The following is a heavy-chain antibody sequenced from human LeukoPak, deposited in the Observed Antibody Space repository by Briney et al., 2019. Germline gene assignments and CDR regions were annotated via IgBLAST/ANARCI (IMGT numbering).Heavy chain of an antibody. CDR1: GFTFSSYD. Sequence: GGSLRLSCAASGFTFSSYDMHWVRQAPGKGLEWVAFIRYDGSNKYYADSVKGRFTISRDNAKNSVYLQMNSLRAEDTAIYYCARDPSTLLPTDDSWGQGTLVAVSS. V-gene: IGHV3-30*02. CDR2: IRYDGSNK. J-gene: IGHJ4*02. CDR3: ARDPSTLLPTDDS. D-gene: IGHD2-2*01.